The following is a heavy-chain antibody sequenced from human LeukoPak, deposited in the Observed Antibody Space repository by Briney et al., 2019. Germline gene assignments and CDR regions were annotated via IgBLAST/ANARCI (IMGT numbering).Heavy chain of an antibody. J-gene: IGHJ4*02. V-gene: IGHV4-59*01. Sequence: SETLSLTCTVSGGSISSYYWSWIRQPPGKGLEWIGYIYYSGSTNYNPSFKSRVTISVDTSKNQFSLKLSSVTAADTAVYYCARVHGELRFDYWGQGTLVTVSS. CDR2: IYYSGST. CDR1: GGSISSYY. CDR3: ARVHGELRFDY. D-gene: IGHD1-26*01.